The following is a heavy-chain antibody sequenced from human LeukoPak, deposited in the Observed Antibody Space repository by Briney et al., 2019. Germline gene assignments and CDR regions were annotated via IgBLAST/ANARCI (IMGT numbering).Heavy chain of an antibody. J-gene: IGHJ4*02. D-gene: IGHD1-1*01. CDR1: GNTFTGFH. V-gene: IGHV1-46*01. Sequence: ASVKVSCKASGNTFTGFHIHWVRQAPGQGLEYMGIIKVYGDTTIYAQRFQGRITMTRDTSTSTVYMELSSLNSEDTAVYYCARESPSTFYFDYWGQGTLVTVSS. CDR3: ARESPSTFYFDY. CDR2: IKVYGDTT.